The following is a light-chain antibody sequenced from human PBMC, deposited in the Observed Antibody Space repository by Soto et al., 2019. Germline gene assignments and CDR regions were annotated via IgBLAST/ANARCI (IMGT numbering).Light chain of an antibody. CDR3: QQYNSYPWT. CDR2: GAS. Sequence: DIQMTQSPSSLSASVGDRVTITCRASQSISSWLAWHQQRSGKAPKLLIYGASSLASGVPSRFSGSGSGTEFTLTISSLQPDDFATYHCQQYNSYPWTFGQGTKVDIK. V-gene: IGKV1-5*03. J-gene: IGKJ1*01. CDR1: QSISSW.